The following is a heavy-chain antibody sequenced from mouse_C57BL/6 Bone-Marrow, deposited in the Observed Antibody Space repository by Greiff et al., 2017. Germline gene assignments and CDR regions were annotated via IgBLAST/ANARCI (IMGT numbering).Heavy chain of an antibody. D-gene: IGHD2-3*01. Sequence: EVMLVESGGGLVQPGESLKLSCESNEYEFPSHDMSWVRKTPEKRLELVAAINSDGGSTYYPDTMERRFIISRDNTKKTLYLQMSSLRSEDTALYYCARQWDGYYPFYAMDYGGQGTSVTVSS. J-gene: IGHJ4*01. CDR1: EYEFPSHD. CDR3: ARQWDGYYPFYAMDY. CDR2: INSDGGST. V-gene: IGHV5-2*01.